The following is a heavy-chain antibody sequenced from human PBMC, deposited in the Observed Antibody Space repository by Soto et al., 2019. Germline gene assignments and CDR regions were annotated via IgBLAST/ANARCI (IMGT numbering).Heavy chain of an antibody. CDR1: GFSLNDARVG. V-gene: IGHV2-26*01. Sequence: SGPTLVNPTETLTLTCTVSGFSLNDARVGVSWIRQSPGRALEWLAHIFSNDEKSYSTSLLNRLTISKDTSKSQVVLTMTNMGPVDTATYFCARIQDYVWGSYPYDVWGQGSLVTVSS. J-gene: IGHJ4*02. D-gene: IGHD3-16*02. CDR3: ARIQDYVWGSYPYDV. CDR2: IFSNDEK.